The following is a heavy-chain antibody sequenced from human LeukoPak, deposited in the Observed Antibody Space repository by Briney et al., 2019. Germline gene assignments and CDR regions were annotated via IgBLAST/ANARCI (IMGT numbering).Heavy chain of an antibody. D-gene: IGHD6-19*01. V-gene: IGHV6-1*01. CDR1: GDSVSSINGA. CDR2: TYYRSKWYN. Sequence: SQTLSLTCAISGDSVSSINGAWNWIRQSPSRGLEWLGRTYYRSKWYNDYVESMKGRITISPDTSKNQFSLHLNSVTPGDTAVYYCARDLGNSGWYTFDYWGQGTLVTVSS. CDR3: ARDLGNSGWYTFDY. J-gene: IGHJ4*02.